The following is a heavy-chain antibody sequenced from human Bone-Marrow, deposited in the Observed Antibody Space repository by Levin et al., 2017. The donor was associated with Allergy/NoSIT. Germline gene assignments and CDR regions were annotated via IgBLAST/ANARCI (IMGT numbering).Heavy chain of an antibody. CDR3: ASLRQEGFDS. CDR2: ISSGGHNI. D-gene: IGHD6-6*01. V-gene: IGHV3-48*03. CDR1: GFIFNTYE. Sequence: GESLKISCAASGFIFNTYEMGWVRQAPGKGLEWVSYISSGGHNIYYGDSVRGRFTISRDNAKNSLYLQMNSLRAEETALYYCASLRQEGFDSWGQGTLVTVSS. J-gene: IGHJ4*02.